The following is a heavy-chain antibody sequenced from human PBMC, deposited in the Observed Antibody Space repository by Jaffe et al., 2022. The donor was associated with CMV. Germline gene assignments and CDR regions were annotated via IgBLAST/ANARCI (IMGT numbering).Heavy chain of an antibody. J-gene: IGHJ4*02. CDR1: GGSISSSSYY. CDR3: ALQPLGQQQPLSFDY. Sequence: QLQLQESGPGLVKPSETLSLTCTVSGGSISSSSYYWGWIRQPPGKGLEWIGSIYYSGSTYYNPSLKSRVTISVDTSKNQFSLKLSSVTAADTAVYYCALQPLGQQQPLSFDYWGQGTLVTVSS. V-gene: IGHV4-39*01. D-gene: IGHD6-13*01. CDR2: IYYSGST.